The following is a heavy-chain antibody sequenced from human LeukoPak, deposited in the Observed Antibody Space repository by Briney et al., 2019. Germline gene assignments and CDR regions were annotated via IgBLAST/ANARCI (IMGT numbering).Heavy chain of an antibody. D-gene: IGHD6-19*01. J-gene: IGHJ6*03. CDR1: GGSISRGGYA. V-gene: IGHV4-30-4*07. CDR3: ARLRWSSGWTPYYYMDV. Sequence: TLSLTCAVSGGSISRGGYAWSWIRQPPGKGREWIGYIYDCGSTYDNPSLKSRVTISVDTSKNQFSLKLSSVTAADTAVYYCARLRWSSGWTPYYYMDVWGKGTTVTISS. CDR2: IYDCGST.